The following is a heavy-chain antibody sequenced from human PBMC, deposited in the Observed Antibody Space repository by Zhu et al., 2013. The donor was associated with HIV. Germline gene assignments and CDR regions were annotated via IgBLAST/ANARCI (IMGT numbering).Heavy chain of an antibody. V-gene: IGHV4-34*02. CDR2: SNHRGDS. CDR1: GGAFSGYF. Sequence: QVQLQQWGAGLLKPAETLSLTCGVHGGAFSGYFWGWIRQPPGKGLEWVGQSNHRGDSNYNPSLKSRVIISVDMSKRQFSLNLTSVTAADTAVYYCVRGGGHGSRFYFFDVWGQGTLVTASS. CDR3: VRGGGHGSRFYFFDV. J-gene: IGHJ4*02. D-gene: IGHD3-10*01.